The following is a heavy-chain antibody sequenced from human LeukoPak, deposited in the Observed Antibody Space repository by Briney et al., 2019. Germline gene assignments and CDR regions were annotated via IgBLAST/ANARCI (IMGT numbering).Heavy chain of an antibody. CDR1: GYTFTGYY. Sequence: ASVKVSCKASGYTFTGYYMHWVRQAPGQGLEWMGWINPNSGGTNYAQKFQGRVTMTRDTSISTAHMELSRLRSDDTAVYYCARGYCSSTSCYSPVDYWGQGTLVTVSS. CDR2: INPNSGGT. CDR3: ARGYCSSTSCYSPVDY. V-gene: IGHV1-2*02. J-gene: IGHJ4*02. D-gene: IGHD2-2*01.